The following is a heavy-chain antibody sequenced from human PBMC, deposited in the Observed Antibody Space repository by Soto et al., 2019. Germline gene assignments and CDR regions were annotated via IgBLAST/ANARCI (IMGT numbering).Heavy chain of an antibody. Sequence: PGGSLRLSCAASGFTFSSYSMNWVRQAPGKGLEWVSHITSSSSTIYYADSVKGRFTISRDNGRNSLYLQMSSLRDDDTAVYYCARVPRGNNIDYWGHGTLVTVS. V-gene: IGHV3-48*02. CDR2: ITSSSSTI. CDR1: GFTFSSYS. D-gene: IGHD3-10*01. J-gene: IGHJ4*01. CDR3: ARVPRGNNIDY.